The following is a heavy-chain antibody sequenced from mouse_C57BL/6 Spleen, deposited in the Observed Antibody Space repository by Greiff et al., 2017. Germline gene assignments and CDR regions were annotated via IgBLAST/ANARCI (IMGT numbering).Heavy chain of an antibody. CDR3: ARGELGRNFDY. CDR2: IYPGDGDT. J-gene: IGHJ2*01. V-gene: IGHV1-80*01. D-gene: IGHD4-1*01. Sequence: QVQLQQSGAELVKPGASVKISCKASGYAFSSYWMNWVKQRPGKGLEWIGQIYPGDGDTNYNGTFKGKATLTADKASSTAYMQLSSLTSEDSAVYFCARGELGRNFDYWGQGTTLTVSS. CDR1: GYAFSSYW.